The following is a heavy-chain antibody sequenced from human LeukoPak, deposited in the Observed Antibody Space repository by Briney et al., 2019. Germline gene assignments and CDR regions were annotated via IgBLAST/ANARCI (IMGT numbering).Heavy chain of an antibody. CDR1: GGSISSGSYF. V-gene: IGHV4-31*03. CDR3: ARDGYYDSPYGMDV. J-gene: IGHJ6*02. CDR2: IYYSGST. D-gene: IGHD3-22*01. Sequence: SETLSLTCSVSGGSISSGSYFWGWIRQPPGKGLEWIGYIYYSGSTYYNPSLKSRVTISVDTSKNQFSLKLSSVTAADTAVYYRARDGYYDSPYGMDVWGQGTTVTVSS.